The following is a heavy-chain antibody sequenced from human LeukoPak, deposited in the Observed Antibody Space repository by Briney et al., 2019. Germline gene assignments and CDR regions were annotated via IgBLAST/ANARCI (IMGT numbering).Heavy chain of an antibody. V-gene: IGHV4-4*07. D-gene: IGHD2-2*01. CDR1: GGSISSDY. Sequence: PSETLSLTCTVSGGSISSDYWSWMRQPAGKGLEWIGRIYGSGATSYNPSLKSRATLSVDSSKNQFSLKLSSVTAADTGVYYCVRGPTYSTRWFMDYWGQGSLVTVSS. CDR3: VRGPTYSTRWFMDY. J-gene: IGHJ4*02. CDR2: IYGSGAT.